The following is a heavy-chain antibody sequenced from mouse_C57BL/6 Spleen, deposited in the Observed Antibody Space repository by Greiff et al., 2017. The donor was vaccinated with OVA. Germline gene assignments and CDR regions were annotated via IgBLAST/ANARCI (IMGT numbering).Heavy chain of an antibody. CDR1: GYTFTSYW. V-gene: IGHV1-69*01. CDR3: ARDYSNYRFAY. J-gene: IGHJ3*01. D-gene: IGHD2-5*01. Sequence: LKQPGAELVMPGASVKLSCKASGYTFTSYWMHWVKQRPGQGLEWIGEIDPSDSYTNYNQKFKGKSTLTVDKSSSTAYMQLSSLTSEDSAVYYCARDYSNYRFAYWGQGTLVTVSA. CDR2: IDPSDSYT.